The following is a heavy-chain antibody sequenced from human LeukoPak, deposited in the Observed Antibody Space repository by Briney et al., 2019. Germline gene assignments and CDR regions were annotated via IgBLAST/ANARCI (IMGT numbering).Heavy chain of an antibody. J-gene: IGHJ4*02. CDR1: GYTFTGYY. Sequence: ASVKVSCKASGYTFTGYYMHWVRQAPGQGLEWMGWINPNSGGTKYAQKFQGRVTMTRDTSTSTAYMELRSLRSDDTAVYYCARVSGNYFDYWGQGTLVTVSS. CDR2: INPNSGGT. V-gene: IGHV1-2*02. CDR3: ARVSGNYFDY. D-gene: IGHD3-10*01.